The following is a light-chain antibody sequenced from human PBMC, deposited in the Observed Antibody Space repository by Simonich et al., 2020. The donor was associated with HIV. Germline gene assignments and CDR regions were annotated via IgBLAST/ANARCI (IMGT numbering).Light chain of an antibody. J-gene: IGLJ2*01. CDR3: SSYTSSSTVV. Sequence: QSALTQPASVSGSPGQSITISCTGTSSDVGGYNYVSWYQQHPGKAPKVMIYDVSKRPSGVSNRFSGSKSGNTASLTISGLQAEDEADYHCSSYTSSSTVVFGGGTKVTVL. CDR2: DVS. V-gene: IGLV2-14*03. CDR1: SSDVGGYNY.